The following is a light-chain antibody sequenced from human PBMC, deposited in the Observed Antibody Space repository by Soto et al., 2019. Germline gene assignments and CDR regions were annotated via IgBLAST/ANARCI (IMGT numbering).Light chain of an antibody. CDR2: GAS. CDR1: QSVRSNY. CDR3: QQYGSSPPVT. Sequence: EIVLTQSPGALSLSPGERATLSCRASQSVRSNYLAWYQQKPGQAPRLLIYGASSRATGIPDRFSGSGSGTDFTLTISRLEPEDFAVYYCQQYGSSPPVTFDGGTRVEIK. V-gene: IGKV3-20*01. J-gene: IGKJ4*01.